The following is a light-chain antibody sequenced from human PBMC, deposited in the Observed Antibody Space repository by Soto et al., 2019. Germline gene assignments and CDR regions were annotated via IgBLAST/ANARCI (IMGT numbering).Light chain of an antibody. V-gene: IGKV3-11*01. CDR1: QSVSSY. CDR2: DAS. Sequence: EIVLTQSPATLSLSPGERATLSCRASQSVSSYLAWYQQKPGQAPRLLIYDASNRATGIPARFSGSGSGTDFTLTISSLEPEDFAVYYCQQRSYWPPYTFGQGTKREIK. CDR3: QQRSYWPPYT. J-gene: IGKJ2*01.